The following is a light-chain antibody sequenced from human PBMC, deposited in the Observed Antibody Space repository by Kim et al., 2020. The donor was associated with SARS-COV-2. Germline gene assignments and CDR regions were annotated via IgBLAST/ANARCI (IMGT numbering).Light chain of an antibody. CDR3: MQALQTRYT. CDR2: LGS. CDR1: QSLLHSNGYNY. J-gene: IGKJ2*01. V-gene: IGKV2-28*01. Sequence: DIVMTQSPLSLPVTPGEPASISCRSSQSLLHSNGYNYLDWYLQKPGQSPQLLIYLGSNRASGVPDRFSGSGSGTDFTLEISRVEAEDVGVYYCMQALQTRYTFGQGTKLEI.